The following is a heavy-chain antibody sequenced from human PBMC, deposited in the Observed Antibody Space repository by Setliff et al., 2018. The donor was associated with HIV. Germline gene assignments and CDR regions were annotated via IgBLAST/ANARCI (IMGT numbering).Heavy chain of an antibody. Sequence: GASLKLSCKGSGYSFTSYWIGWVRQMPGKGLEWMGIIHPSDSNTRYSPSFRGQVTISADKSISTAYLQWSSLKASDTAMYYCASSITVAAGRSHYYYAMDVWGQGTTVTVSS. CDR1: GYSFTSYW. V-gene: IGHV5-51*01. CDR2: IHPSDSNT. CDR3: ASSITVAAGRSHYYYAMDV. D-gene: IGHD2-15*01. J-gene: IGHJ6*02.